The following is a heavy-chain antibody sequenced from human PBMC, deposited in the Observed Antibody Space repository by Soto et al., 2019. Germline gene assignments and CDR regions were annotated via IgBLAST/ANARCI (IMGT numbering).Heavy chain of an antibody. Sequence: GECPRNSCKGSGYSFTSYWIGWVRQMPGKGLEWMGIIYPGDADTRYSPSFQGQVTISADKSISTAYLQWSSLKASDTAMYYCARHGGYCSSTSCYTFDYWGQGTLVTVSS. V-gene: IGHV5-51*01. CDR3: ARHGGYCSSTSCYTFDY. CDR1: GYSFTSYW. CDR2: IYPGDADT. J-gene: IGHJ4*02. D-gene: IGHD2-2*02.